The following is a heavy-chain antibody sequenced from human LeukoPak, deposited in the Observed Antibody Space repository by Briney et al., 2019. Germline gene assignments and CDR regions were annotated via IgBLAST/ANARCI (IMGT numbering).Heavy chain of an antibody. D-gene: IGHD3-22*01. J-gene: IGHJ3*02. Sequence: ASVKVSCRASGGTFSSYAISWVRQAPGQGLEWMGGIIPIFGTANYAQKFQGRVTITADESTSTAYMELSSLRSEDTAVYYCASPHHYYYDSSGLISGAFDIWGQGTMVTVSS. V-gene: IGHV1-69*13. CDR1: GGTFSSYA. CDR2: IIPIFGTA. CDR3: ASPHHYYYDSSGLISGAFDI.